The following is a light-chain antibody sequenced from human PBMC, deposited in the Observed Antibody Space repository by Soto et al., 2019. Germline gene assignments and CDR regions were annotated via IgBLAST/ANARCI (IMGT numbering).Light chain of an antibody. Sequence: DIVMTQSPDSLAVSLGERATINCKSSQSVLYSSHNKNYLAWYQQKPGQPPKLLIAWASTRESGVPDRFSGSGTGTDFTLTISSLQAGDVAVYYCQQYYSPPYTFGQGTKLEIK. J-gene: IGKJ2*01. V-gene: IGKV4-1*01. CDR3: QQYYSPPYT. CDR1: QSVLYSSHNKNY. CDR2: WAS.